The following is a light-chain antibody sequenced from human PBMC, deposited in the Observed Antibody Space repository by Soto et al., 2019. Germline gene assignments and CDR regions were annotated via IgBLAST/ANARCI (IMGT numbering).Light chain of an antibody. CDR2: KAS. CDR3: QPYNSYWT. CDR1: QSISSW. V-gene: IGKV1-5*03. Sequence: DIQMTQSPSTLSASVGDRVTITCRASQSISSWLAWYQQKPGKAPKLLIYKASSLESGVPSRFSGSGSGTELTLTISSLQPDDFATYYCQPYNSYWTFGQGTKVEIK. J-gene: IGKJ1*01.